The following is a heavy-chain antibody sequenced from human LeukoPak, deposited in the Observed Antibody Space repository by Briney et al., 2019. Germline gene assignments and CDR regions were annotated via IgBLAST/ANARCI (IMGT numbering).Heavy chain of an antibody. J-gene: IGHJ4*02. CDR3: ANSIDFDYGDYYFDY. CDR1: GGSISSSNW. CDR2: INHSGST. Sequence: SGTLSLTCAVSGGSISSSNWWSWVRQPPGKGLEWIGEINHSGSTNYNPSLKSRVTISVDTSKNQFSLKLSSVTAADTAVYYCANSIDFDYGDYYFDYWGQGALVTISS. V-gene: IGHV4-4*02. D-gene: IGHD4-17*01.